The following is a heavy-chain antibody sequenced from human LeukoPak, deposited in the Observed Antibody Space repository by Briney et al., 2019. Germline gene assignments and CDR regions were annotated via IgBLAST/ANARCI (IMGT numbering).Heavy chain of an antibody. V-gene: IGHV3-30*18. CDR2: ISYDGSNK. CDR1: GFTFSSYG. J-gene: IGHJ3*02. D-gene: IGHD6-19*01. Sequence: GGSLRLSCAASGFTFSSYGMHWGRQAPGKGLEWVAVISYDGSNKYYADSVKGRFTISRDNSKNTLYLQMNSLRAEDTAVYYCAKDTSIAVAGPDAFDIWGQGTMVTVSS. CDR3: AKDTSIAVAGPDAFDI.